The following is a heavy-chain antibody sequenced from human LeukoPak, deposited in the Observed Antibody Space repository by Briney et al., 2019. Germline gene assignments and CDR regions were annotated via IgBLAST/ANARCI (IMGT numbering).Heavy chain of an antibody. CDR1: GGSISSSSYY. V-gene: IGHV4-39*07. J-gene: IGHJ3*02. D-gene: IGHD2-21*02. Sequence: SETLSLTCTVSGGSISSSSYYWGWIRQPPGKGLEWIGSIYYSGSTYYNPSLKSRVTISVDTSKNQFSLKLSSVTAADTAVYYCAREYADEGDLAAFDIWGQGTMVTVSS. CDR2: IYYSGST. CDR3: AREYADEGDLAAFDI.